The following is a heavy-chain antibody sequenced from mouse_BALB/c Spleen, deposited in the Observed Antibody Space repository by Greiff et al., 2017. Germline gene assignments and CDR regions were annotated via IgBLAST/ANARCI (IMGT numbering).Heavy chain of an antibody. V-gene: IGHV5-6-3*01. CDR2: INSNGGST. D-gene: IGHD2-14*01. J-gene: IGHJ1*01. Sequence: EVKVVESGGGLVQPGGSLKLSCAASGFTFSSYGMSWVRQTPDKRLELVATINSNGGSTYYPDSVKGRFTISRDNAKNTLYLQMSSLKSEDTAMYYCAREGAYYRYDGYFDVWGAGTTVTVSS. CDR1: GFTFSSYG. CDR3: AREGAYYRYDGYFDV.